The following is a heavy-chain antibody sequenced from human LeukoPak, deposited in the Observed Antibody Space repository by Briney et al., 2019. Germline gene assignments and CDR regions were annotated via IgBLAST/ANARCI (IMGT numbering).Heavy chain of an antibody. CDR1: GYTFTGYY. V-gene: IGHV1-69*04. J-gene: IGHJ3*02. CDR3: ARALDCTNGVCFGDDAFDI. Sequence: GASVKVSCKASGYTFTGYYMHWVRQAPGQGLEWMGRIIPIDGVENYAQKFQGRVTITADKLTSTAYMELSSLRSEDTAVYYCARALDCTNGVCFGDDAFDIWGQGTMVTVSS. D-gene: IGHD2-8*01. CDR2: IIPIDGVE.